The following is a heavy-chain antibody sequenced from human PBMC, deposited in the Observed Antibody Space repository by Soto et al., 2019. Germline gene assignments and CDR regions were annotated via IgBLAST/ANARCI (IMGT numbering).Heavy chain of an antibody. CDR2: FDPEDGET. J-gene: IGHJ4*02. Sequence: ASVKVSWKVSGYTLTELSMHWVRQAPGKGPEWMGGFDPEDGETIYAQKFQGRVTMTEDTSTDTAYMELSSLRSEDTAVYYCATDLDYDSSGYYSYRAQGTLVIVSA. CDR3: ATDLDYDSSGYYSY. D-gene: IGHD3-22*01. CDR1: GYTLTELS. V-gene: IGHV1-24*01.